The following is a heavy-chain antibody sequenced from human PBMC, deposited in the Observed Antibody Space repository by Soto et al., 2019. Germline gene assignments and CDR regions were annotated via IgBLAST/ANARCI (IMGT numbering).Heavy chain of an antibody. CDR2: INAGNGNT. D-gene: IGHD3-9*01. CDR3: ARDRSFDWLPTIRPGYHYGMDV. Sequence: ASVKVSCKASGYTFTSYAMHWVRQAPGQRLEWMGWINAGNGNTKYSQKFQGRVTITRDTSASTAYMELSSLRSEDTAVYYCARDRSFDWLPTIRPGYHYGMDVWGKGKTVTVSS. J-gene: IGHJ6*04. V-gene: IGHV1-3*01. CDR1: GYTFTSYA.